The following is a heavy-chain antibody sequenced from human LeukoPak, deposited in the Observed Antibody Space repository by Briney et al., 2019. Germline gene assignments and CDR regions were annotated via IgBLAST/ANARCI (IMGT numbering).Heavy chain of an antibody. CDR3: VATSGSSTN. Sequence: GRSLRLSCVASGFTFSNYTMHWVRQAPGKGLEWVAVVSYSGTIKSYADSVKSRLTISRDNSQNTLYLQMNSLRADDTAVYYCVATSGSSTNWGQGTLVTVSS. J-gene: IGHJ4*02. D-gene: IGHD2-2*01. CDR1: GFTFSNYT. V-gene: IGHV3-30-3*01. CDR2: VSYSGTIK.